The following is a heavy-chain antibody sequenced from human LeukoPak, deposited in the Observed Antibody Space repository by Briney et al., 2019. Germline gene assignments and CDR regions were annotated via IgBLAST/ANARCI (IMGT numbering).Heavy chain of an antibody. J-gene: IGHJ6*02. CDR3: AREVRATTVEYYYYGMDV. CDR2: IIPILGIA. D-gene: IGHD4-23*01. CDR1: GGTFSSYA. V-gene: IGHV1-69*04. Sequence: SVKVSCKASGGTFSSYAISWVRQAPGQGLEWMGRIIPILGIANYAQKFQGRVTITADKSTSTAYMELSSLRSEDTAVYYCAREVRATTVEYYYYGMDVWGQGTTVTVSS.